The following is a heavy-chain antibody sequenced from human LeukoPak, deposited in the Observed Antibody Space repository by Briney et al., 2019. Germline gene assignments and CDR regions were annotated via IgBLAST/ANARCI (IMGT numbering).Heavy chain of an antibody. Sequence: ASVKVSCKASGYTFTSYGISWVRQAPGQGLEWMGWISAYNGNTNYAQKLQGRVTMTTDTSTSTAYMELRSLRSDDTAVYYCASSVGIAVAGTELYAFDIWGQGTMVTVSS. V-gene: IGHV1-18*01. CDR2: ISAYNGNT. J-gene: IGHJ3*02. D-gene: IGHD6-19*01. CDR1: GYTFTSYG. CDR3: ASSVGIAVAGTELYAFDI.